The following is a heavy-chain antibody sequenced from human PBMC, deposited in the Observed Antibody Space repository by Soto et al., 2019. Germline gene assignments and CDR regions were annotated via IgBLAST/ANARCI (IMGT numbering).Heavy chain of an antibody. V-gene: IGHV4-39*01. CDR3: ARLETAVPHY. Sequence: QVQLQESGPGLVMPSETLSLTCSVSGDSISGGPYYWGWIRQPPGKRLEWSGSIFHDGYIVYTPFLKSRVNISVATSKNQFSLKLTSVAAADTAIYCCARLETAVPHYWGQGILVTVSS. CDR1: GDSISGGPYY. D-gene: IGHD1-1*01. CDR2: IFHDGYI. J-gene: IGHJ4*02.